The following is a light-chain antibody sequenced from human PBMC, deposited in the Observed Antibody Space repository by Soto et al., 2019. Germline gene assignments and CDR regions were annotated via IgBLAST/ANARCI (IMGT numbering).Light chain of an antibody. CDR2: DVS. J-gene: IGLJ1*01. Sequence: QPALTQPTSVSGSPGQSVTISCTGTSSDVGGYNYVSWYQHHPGKAPKLMIYDVSNRPSGVSNRFSGSKSGNTASLSISGLQPEYEADYYCSSYRTSNTRQIVCGTGTKVTVL. CDR1: SSDVGGYNY. V-gene: IGLV2-14*03. CDR3: SSYRTSNTRQIV.